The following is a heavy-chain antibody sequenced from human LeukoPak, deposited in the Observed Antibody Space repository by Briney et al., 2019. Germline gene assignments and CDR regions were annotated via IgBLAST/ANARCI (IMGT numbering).Heavy chain of an antibody. CDR3: AREMRIAAANYYGMDV. Sequence: GGSLRLSCAASGFTVSSNYMGWVRQAPGKGLEWVSVIYSGGSTYYADSVKGRFTISRDNSKNTLYLQMNSLRAEDTAVYYCAREMRIAAANYYGMDVWGQGTLVTVSS. CDR1: GFTVSSNY. V-gene: IGHV3-53*01. D-gene: IGHD6-13*01. CDR2: IYSGGST. J-gene: IGHJ6*02.